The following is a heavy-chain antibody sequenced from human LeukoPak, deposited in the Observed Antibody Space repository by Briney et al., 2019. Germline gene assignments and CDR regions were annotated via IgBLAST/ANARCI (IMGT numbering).Heavy chain of an antibody. Sequence: GGSLRLSCAGSKFTFSNYWMTWVRQTPGKGLERLANINIDGSHTYYIDSVKGRFTISRDNAKNSLYLQMNSLRAEDTAVYYCARDYYDSSGYTLRANWGQGTLVTVSS. CDR2: INIDGSHT. CDR3: ARDYYDSSGYTLRAN. CDR1: KFTFSNYW. D-gene: IGHD3-22*01. J-gene: IGHJ4*02. V-gene: IGHV3-7*01.